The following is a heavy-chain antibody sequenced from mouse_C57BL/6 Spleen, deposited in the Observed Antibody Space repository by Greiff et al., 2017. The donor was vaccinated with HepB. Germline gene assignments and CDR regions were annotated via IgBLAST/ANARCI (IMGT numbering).Heavy chain of an antibody. V-gene: IGHV5-16*01. D-gene: IGHD2-1*01. CDR2: INYDGSST. Sequence: EVKLMESEGGLVQPGSSMKLSCTASGFTFSDYYMAWVRQVPEKGLEWVANINYDGSSTYYLDSLKSRFIISRDNAKNILYLQMSSLKSEDTATYYCARVGHGNWDYWGQGTTLTVSS. J-gene: IGHJ2*01. CDR1: GFTFSDYY. CDR3: ARVGHGNWDY.